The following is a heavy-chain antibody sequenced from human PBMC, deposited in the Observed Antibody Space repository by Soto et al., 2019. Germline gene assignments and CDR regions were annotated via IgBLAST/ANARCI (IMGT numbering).Heavy chain of an antibody. CDR1: GGTFSTYG. CDR2: IIPKFGTT. J-gene: IGHJ4*02. Sequence: QVQLVQSGAEVKKPGSSVKVSCKASGGTFSTYGINWVRLAPGQGLEWMGWIIPKFGTTKNAQKFQGRVTLTADEPTNTAYMELKYLRSEDTAVYFCASEVDPYYGGNSLSLDYWGQGTLVTVSS. CDR3: ASEVDPYYGGNSLSLDY. V-gene: IGHV1-69*13. D-gene: IGHD4-17*01.